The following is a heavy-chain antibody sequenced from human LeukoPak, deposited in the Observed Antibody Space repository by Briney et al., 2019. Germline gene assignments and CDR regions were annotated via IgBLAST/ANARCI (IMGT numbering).Heavy chain of an antibody. J-gene: IGHJ4*02. CDR1: GFTFSDHY. D-gene: IGHD2-21*02. V-gene: IGHV3-33*08. Sequence: GGSLRLSCAASGFTFSDHYMSWIRQAPGKGLEWVAVIWYDGSNKYYADSVKGRFTISRDDSKNTLYLRMNSLRAEDTAVYFCVREECNGGNCYSNYWGQGTLVTVSS. CDR3: VREECNGGNCYSNY. CDR2: IWYDGSNK.